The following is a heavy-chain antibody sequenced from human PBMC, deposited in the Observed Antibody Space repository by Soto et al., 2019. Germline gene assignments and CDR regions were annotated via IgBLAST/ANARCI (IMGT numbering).Heavy chain of an antibody. CDR2: IYSGGYT. CDR3: ACSYGSLDV. Sequence: GGSLRLSCAASGFSVSKNYIHWVRQAPGKGLEWVSVIYSGGYTYYADSVKGRFSISRDNSKNTLYLQMNTLRSEDTAVYYCACSYGSLDVWGQGTTVTVSS. CDR1: GFSVSKNY. J-gene: IGHJ6*02. V-gene: IGHV3-53*05. D-gene: IGHD3-10*01.